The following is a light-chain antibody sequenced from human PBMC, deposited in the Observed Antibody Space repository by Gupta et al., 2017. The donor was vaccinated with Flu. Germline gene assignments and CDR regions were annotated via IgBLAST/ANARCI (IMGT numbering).Light chain of an antibody. J-gene: IGLJ3*02. CDR2: INSDGSH. CDR3: QTGGSGIEGV. V-gene: IGLV4-69*01. CDR1: RGHSNYA. Sequence: QLVVTQSPSASASLGASVTLTCTLSRGHSNYAIAWHQQQPEKGPRFLMKINSDGSHSKGDGIPNRFSGSSSGAERYLTISSLQSEDEADYYCQTGGSGIEGVFGGGTKLTVL.